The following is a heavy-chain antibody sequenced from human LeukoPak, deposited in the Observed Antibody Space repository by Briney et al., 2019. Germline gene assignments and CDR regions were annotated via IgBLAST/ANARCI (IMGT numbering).Heavy chain of an antibody. CDR1: GYTFTSYW. CDR3: ARIEGSTFDY. CDR2: IYPGDSKT. V-gene: IGHV5-51*01. Sequence: GESLKISCKASGYTFTSYWIGWVRQMPGKGREWMGIIYPGDSKTKYRPSLQGQVTISVDKSISTAYLQWSSLKASDTAIYYCARIEGSTFDYWGQGTLVTVSS. J-gene: IGHJ4*02.